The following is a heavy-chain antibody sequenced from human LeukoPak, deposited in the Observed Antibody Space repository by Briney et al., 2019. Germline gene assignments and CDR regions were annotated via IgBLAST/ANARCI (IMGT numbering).Heavy chain of an antibody. D-gene: IGHD3-22*01. J-gene: IGHJ3*02. CDR1: GGSISSSSCY. V-gene: IGHV4-39*01. Sequence: SETLSLTCNVSGGSISSSSCYWGCIRQPPGKGLEWIGSIYYGGSTYYNPSLKSRITVSVDTSKNQFSLKLSSVTAADTAVYYCARTGSSGYFLDAFDMWGQGTMVTVSS. CDR2: IYYGGST. CDR3: ARTGSSGYFLDAFDM.